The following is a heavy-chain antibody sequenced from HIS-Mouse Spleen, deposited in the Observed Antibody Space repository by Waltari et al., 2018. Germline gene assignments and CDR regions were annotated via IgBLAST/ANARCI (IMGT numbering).Heavy chain of an antibody. CDR2: IYYSGST. V-gene: IGHV4-39*07. CDR3: AREIPYSSSWYDWYFDL. J-gene: IGHJ2*01. D-gene: IGHD6-13*01. CDR1: GASISSSSYY. Sequence: QLQLQESGPGLVKPSETLSLTCTVSGASISSSSYYWGWIRQPPGKGRDWIGSIYYSGSTYYNPSLKSRVTISVDTSKNQFSLKLSSVTAADTAVYYCAREIPYSSSWYDWYFDLWGRGTLVTVSS.